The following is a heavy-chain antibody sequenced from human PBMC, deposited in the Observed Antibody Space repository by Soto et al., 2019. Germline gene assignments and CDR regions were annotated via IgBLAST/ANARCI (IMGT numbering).Heavy chain of an antibody. CDR1: GGSISSSSYY. CDR3: ARHWDTAMVIGYYFDY. V-gene: IGHV4-39*01. CDR2: IYYSGST. Sequence: SETLSLTCTVSGGSISSSSYYWGWIRQPPGKGLEWIGSIYYSGSTYYNPSLKSRVTISVDTSKNQFSLKLSSVTAADTAVYYCARHWDTAMVIGYYFDYWGQGTLVTVSS. D-gene: IGHD5-18*01. J-gene: IGHJ4*02.